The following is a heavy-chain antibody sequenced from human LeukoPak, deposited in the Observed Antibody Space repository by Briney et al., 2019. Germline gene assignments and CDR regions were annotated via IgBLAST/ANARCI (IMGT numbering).Heavy chain of an antibody. D-gene: IGHD5-12*01. V-gene: IGHV3-23*01. CDR2: ISGSGGST. CDR1: GFTFTSYA. CDR3: AIVGGYSGYLKY. Sequence: PGGSLRLSCAASGFTFTSYAMSWVRQAPGKGLEWVSAISGSGGSTYYADSVKGRFTISRDNSKNTLYLQVNSLRAEDTAVYYCAIVGGYSGYLKYWGQGTLVTVSS. J-gene: IGHJ4*02.